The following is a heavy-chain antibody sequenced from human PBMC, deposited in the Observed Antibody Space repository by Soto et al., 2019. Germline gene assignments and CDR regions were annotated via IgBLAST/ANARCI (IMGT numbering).Heavy chain of an antibody. J-gene: IGHJ4*02. V-gene: IGHV3-48*02. CDR2: ITSSTSTT. CDR1: GFTFSTYS. Sequence: GGSLRLSCAASGFTFSTYSMNWVRQAPGKGLEWVSYITSSTSTTFYADSVKGRFTISRDNAKNSPSLQMNSLRDEDTAVYYCASGRGSSYYFDYWGQGTLVTVSS. D-gene: IGHD6-6*01. CDR3: ASGRGSSYYFDY.